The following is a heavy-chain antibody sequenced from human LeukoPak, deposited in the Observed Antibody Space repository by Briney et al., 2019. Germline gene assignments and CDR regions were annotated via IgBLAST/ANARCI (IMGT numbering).Heavy chain of an antibody. Sequence: ASVKVSCKASGGTFSSYAISWVRQAPGQGLEWMGRIIPILGIANYAQKFQGRVTITADRSTSTAYMELSSLRSEDTAVYYCARVFHRVYFDLWGRGTLVTVSS. J-gene: IGHJ2*01. CDR2: IIPILGIA. CDR3: ARVFHRVYFDL. V-gene: IGHV1-69*04. CDR1: GGTFSSYA.